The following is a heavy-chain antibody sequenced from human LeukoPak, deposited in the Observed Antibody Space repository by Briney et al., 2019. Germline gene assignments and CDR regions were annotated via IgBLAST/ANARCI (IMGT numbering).Heavy chain of an antibody. CDR3: AKDIGRIVGATTDV. Sequence: GGSLRLSCAASGFTFSSYAMSWVRQAPGKGLEWVSAISGSGGSTYYADSVKGRFTISRDNSKNTLYLQMNSLRAEDTAVYYCAKDIGRIVGATTDVWGKGTTVTVSS. CDR1: GFTFSSYA. CDR2: ISGSGGST. J-gene: IGHJ6*04. D-gene: IGHD1-26*01. V-gene: IGHV3-23*01.